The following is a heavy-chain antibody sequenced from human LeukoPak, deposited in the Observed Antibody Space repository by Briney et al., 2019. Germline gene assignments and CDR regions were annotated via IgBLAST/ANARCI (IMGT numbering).Heavy chain of an antibody. V-gene: IGHV3-21*01. Sequence: GGSLRLSCAASGFTFSSYSMNWVRQAPGKGLEWVSSISSSSSYIYYADSVKGRFTISRDSAKNSLYLQMNSLRAEDTAVYYCARDGKQVIQLWSHFDYWGQGTLVTVSS. CDR2: ISSSSSYI. CDR1: GFTFSSYS. J-gene: IGHJ4*02. D-gene: IGHD5-18*01. CDR3: ARDGKQVIQLWSHFDY.